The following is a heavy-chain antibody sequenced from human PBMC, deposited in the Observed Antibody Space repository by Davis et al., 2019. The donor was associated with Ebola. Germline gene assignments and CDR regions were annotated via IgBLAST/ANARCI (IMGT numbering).Heavy chain of an antibody. CDR3: ARGIAAAGSYYYYYYGMDV. CDR1: GFTFSSYG. V-gene: IGHV3-30*03. CDR2: ISYDGSNK. D-gene: IGHD6-13*01. J-gene: IGHJ6*02. Sequence: PGGSLRLSCAASGFTFSSYGMHWVRQAPGKGLEWVAVISYDGSNKYYADSVKGRFTISRDNSKNTLYLQMNSLRAEDTAVYYCARGIAAAGSYYYYYYGMDVWGQGTTVTVSS.